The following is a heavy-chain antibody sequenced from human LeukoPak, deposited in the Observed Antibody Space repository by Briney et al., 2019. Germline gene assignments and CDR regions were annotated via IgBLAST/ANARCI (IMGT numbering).Heavy chain of an antibody. Sequence: PSETLSLTCTVSGGSMSTYYWSWIRQSPGKGMEWIGSVYYSGSTNYNPSLKSRLSISVDTSKNQFSLELSSVTAADTAVYYCAVNSTRHTFDIWAQATMVTVSS. V-gene: IGHV4-59*08. D-gene: IGHD5-24*01. CDR3: AVNSTRHTFDI. J-gene: IGHJ3*02. CDR2: VYYSGST. CDR1: GGSMSTYY.